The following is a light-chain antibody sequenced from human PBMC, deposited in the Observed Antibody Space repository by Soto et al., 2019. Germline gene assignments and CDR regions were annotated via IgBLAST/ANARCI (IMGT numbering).Light chain of an antibody. CDR3: SSYTTATTRF. Sequence: QSALTQPASVSGSPGQSITISCTGTSSDVGAYNYVSWYQQHPGKAPKLMIFDVSNRPSGVSNRFSGSKSGNTASLTISGLQAEDEADYYCSSYTTATTRFFGGGTKLTGL. V-gene: IGLV2-14*01. J-gene: IGLJ2*01. CDR2: DVS. CDR1: SSDVGAYNY.